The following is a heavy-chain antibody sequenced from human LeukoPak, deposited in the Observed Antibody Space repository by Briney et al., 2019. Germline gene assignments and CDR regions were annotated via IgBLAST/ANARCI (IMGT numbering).Heavy chain of an antibody. Sequence: PGGSLRLSCAASGFTFNSYTMSWVRQSPGRELEWVSSISNNGGRYIYYSDSVRGRFTISRDDAKNSLFLQMNSLRAEDTAVYYCAELGITMIGGVWGKGTTVTISS. CDR1: GFTFNSYT. V-gene: IGHV3-21*01. J-gene: IGHJ6*04. CDR2: ISNNGGRYI. CDR3: AELGITMIGGV. D-gene: IGHD3-10*02.